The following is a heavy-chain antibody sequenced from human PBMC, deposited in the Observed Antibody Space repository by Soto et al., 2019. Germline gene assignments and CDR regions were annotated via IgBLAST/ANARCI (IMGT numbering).Heavy chain of an antibody. CDR3: ARAYCGGDCYLDY. Sequence: QVQLVESGGGVVQPGRSLRLSCAASGFTFSSYAMHWVRQAPGKGLEWVAVISYDGSNTYYADSVKGRFTISRDNSKKTVYRQMNSLRAEDTGVCYCARAYCGGDCYLDYWGQGTLVTVSS. CDR1: GFTFSSYA. V-gene: IGHV3-30-3*01. J-gene: IGHJ4*02. CDR2: ISYDGSNT. D-gene: IGHD2-21*02.